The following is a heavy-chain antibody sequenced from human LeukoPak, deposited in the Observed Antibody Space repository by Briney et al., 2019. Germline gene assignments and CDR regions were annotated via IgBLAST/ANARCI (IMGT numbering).Heavy chain of an antibody. V-gene: IGHV4-59*01. Sequence: SETLSLTCTVYGGSFSPYYWSWIRQPPGKGLEWIGYIYYSGSTNYNPSLKSRVTISVDTSKNQFSLKLSSVTAADTAVYYCARSPITIFGVVITPPDYWGQGTLVTVSS. CDR1: GGSFSPYY. CDR3: ARSPITIFGVVITPPDY. J-gene: IGHJ4*02. CDR2: IYYSGST. D-gene: IGHD3-3*01.